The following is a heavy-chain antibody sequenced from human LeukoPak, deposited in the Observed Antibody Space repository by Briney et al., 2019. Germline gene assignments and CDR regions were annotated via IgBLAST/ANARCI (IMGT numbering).Heavy chain of an antibody. CDR2: IKSKNDGGTT. V-gene: IGHV3-15*05. CDR1: GFNFNHAW. Sequence: GGSLRLSCAASGFNFNHAWMTWVRQAPGKGLEWVGRIKSKNDGGTTDFAAPVKGRFTISRDDSKRMMFLEMNGLKTEDTAVYYCVGRPWNFDYWGQGTLVTVSS. J-gene: IGHJ4*02. CDR3: VGRPWNFDY. D-gene: IGHD1-1*01.